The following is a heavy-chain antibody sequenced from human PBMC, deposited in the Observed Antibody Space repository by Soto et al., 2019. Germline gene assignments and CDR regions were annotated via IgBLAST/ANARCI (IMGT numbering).Heavy chain of an antibody. CDR1: GGSVSSGTYY. CDR2: IYYSGNT. J-gene: IGHJ4*02. Sequence: SETLSLTCTVSGGSVSSGTYYWSWIRQPPGKGLKWIGYIYYSGNTKYNPSLESRVAISVDTSKNQFSLKLRSVTAADTAVYYCAIIPIYSGRYFGYFDFWGQGTLVTVSS. CDR3: AIIPIYSGRYFGYFDF. D-gene: IGHD1-26*01. V-gene: IGHV4-61*01.